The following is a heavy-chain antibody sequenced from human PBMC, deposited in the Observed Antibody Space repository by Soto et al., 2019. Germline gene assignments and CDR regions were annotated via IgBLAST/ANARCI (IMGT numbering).Heavy chain of an antibody. CDR1: GYTFTGYY. V-gene: IGHV1-2*02. CDR2: INPNSGGT. J-gene: IGHJ6*02. D-gene: IGHD2-15*01. CDR3: ARSTQLLRYHYYGMDV. Sequence: ASVKVSCKASGYTFTGYYMHWVLQAPGQGLEWMGWINPNSGGTNYAQKFQGRVTMTRDTSISTAYMELSRLRSDDTAVYYCARSTQLLRYHYYGMDVCGPGNTVTVFS.